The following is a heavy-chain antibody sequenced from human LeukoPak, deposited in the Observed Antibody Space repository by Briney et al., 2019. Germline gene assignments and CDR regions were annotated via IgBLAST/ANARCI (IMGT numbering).Heavy chain of an antibody. CDR1: GGSISSYY. CDR2: IYYSGST. V-gene: IGHV4-59*08. D-gene: IGHD1-26*01. Sequence: PSETLSLTCTVSGGSISSYYWSWIRQPPGKGLEWIGYIYYSGSTNYNPSLKSRVTISVDTSKNQFSLKLSSVTGADTAVYYCARAFDSGSYLLYWGQGTLVTVSS. CDR3: ARAFDSGSYLLY. J-gene: IGHJ4*02.